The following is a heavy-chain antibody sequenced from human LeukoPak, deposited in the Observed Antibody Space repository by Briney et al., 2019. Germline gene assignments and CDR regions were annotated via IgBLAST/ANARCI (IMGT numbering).Heavy chain of an antibody. Sequence: GRSLRLSCAASGFTFSSYGMHWVRQAPGKGLEWVAVIWYDGSNKYYADSVKGRFTISRDNSKNTLYLQMNGLRAEDTAVYYCARDIAQYYYGSGSPWGQGTLVTVSS. CDR2: IWYDGSNK. CDR3: ARDIAQYYYGSGSP. D-gene: IGHD3-10*01. V-gene: IGHV3-33*01. CDR1: GFTFSSYG. J-gene: IGHJ5*02.